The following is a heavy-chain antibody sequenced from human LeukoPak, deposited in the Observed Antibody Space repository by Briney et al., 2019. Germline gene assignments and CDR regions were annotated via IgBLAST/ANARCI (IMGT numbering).Heavy chain of an antibody. CDR2: VYHSGST. J-gene: IGHJ4*02. V-gene: IGHV4-38-2*02. CDR1: GLSISSGYY. D-gene: IGHD4-17*01. Sequence: SETLSLTCTVSGLSISSGYYWGWIRQPPGKGLEGIWSVYHSGSTYYNPSLKSRVTISLDTFKNQFSLKLRSVTAADTAVYYCARGPTTVTRAFDYWGQGILVTVSS. CDR3: ARGPTTVTRAFDY.